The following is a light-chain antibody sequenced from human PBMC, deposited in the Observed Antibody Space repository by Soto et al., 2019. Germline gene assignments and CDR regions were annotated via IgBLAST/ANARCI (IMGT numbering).Light chain of an antibody. CDR3: RQYNNWPRNT. CDR2: GAS. Sequence: EIVMTQSPATLSVSPGERATLSCRASQSVSSNLAWYQQKPGQAPRLLIYGASTRATGIPARFSGSGSGTEFSLTISSLQSEDFAVYYCRQYNNWPRNTLGQGTKLEIK. V-gene: IGKV3-15*01. CDR1: QSVSSN. J-gene: IGKJ2*01.